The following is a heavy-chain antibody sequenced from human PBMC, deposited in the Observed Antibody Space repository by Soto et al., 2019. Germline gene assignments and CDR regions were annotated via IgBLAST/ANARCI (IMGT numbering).Heavy chain of an antibody. CDR1: GYTFSSHG. CDR2: ISTHNGRT. D-gene: IGHD6-19*01. Sequence: QVQLVQSGAEVKKPGSSVKVSCKASGYTFSSHGISLVQQAPGQGLELMGCISTHNGRTSYAQNIQGRVTMTTETSTSTAYMELRSLRSDDTAMFYCARDETYSSGPLPLDDWGQGTLVTVSS. J-gene: IGHJ4*02. V-gene: IGHV1-18*01. CDR3: ARDETYSSGPLPLDD.